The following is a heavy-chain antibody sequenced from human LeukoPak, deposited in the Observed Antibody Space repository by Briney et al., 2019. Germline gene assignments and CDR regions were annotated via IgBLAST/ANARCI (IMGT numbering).Heavy chain of an antibody. CDR2: IKQDGSEK. Sequence: GGSLRLSCAASGFTFSSYWMSWVRQAPGKGLEWVANIKQDGSEKYYVDSVKGRFTISRDNSKNTLYLQMNSLRAEDTAVYYCADGGGVAGTNDYWGQGTLVTVSS. D-gene: IGHD6-19*01. CDR1: GFTFSSYW. V-gene: IGHV3-7*01. CDR3: ADGGGVAGTNDY. J-gene: IGHJ4*02.